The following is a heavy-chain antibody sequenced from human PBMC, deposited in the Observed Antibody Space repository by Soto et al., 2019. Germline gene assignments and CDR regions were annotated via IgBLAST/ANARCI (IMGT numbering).Heavy chain of an antibody. CDR1: GYSFTDFW. D-gene: IGHD6-6*01. J-gene: IGHJ4*02. Sequence: PGESLKISCKASGYSFTDFWIGRVRQMHGKGLEWMGIIYPGDSDTKYSPSFQGQVTMSADKSISTAYLQWNSLKASDTAMYYCARDGLSSSSSFDYWGQGTLVTVSS. V-gene: IGHV5-51*01. CDR3: ARDGLSSSSSFDY. CDR2: IYPGDSDT.